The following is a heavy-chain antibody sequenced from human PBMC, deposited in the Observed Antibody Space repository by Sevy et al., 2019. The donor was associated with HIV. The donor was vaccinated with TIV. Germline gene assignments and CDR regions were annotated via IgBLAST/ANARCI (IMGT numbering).Heavy chain of an antibody. V-gene: IGHV4-59*08. Sequence: SETLSLTCTVSGGSITSLYWNWIRQPPGKGLEWIANIYYNGHINYNPSLKSRVTLSLDKPKNQFSLGLSSVTAADTAMYYCAGENAWGRGYSWGQGTLVTVSS. D-gene: IGHD1-26*01. CDR1: GGSITSLY. CDR2: IYYNGHI. J-gene: IGHJ4*02. CDR3: AGENAWGRGYS.